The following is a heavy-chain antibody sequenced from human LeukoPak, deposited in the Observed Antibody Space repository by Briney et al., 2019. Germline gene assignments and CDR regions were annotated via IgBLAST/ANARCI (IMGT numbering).Heavy chain of an antibody. CDR1: GGSISSGDYY. V-gene: IGHV4-30-4*08. D-gene: IGHD6-13*01. CDR3: ARSHSSSWYGGFDY. Sequence: SETLSLTCTVSGGSISSGDYYWSWIRQSPGKGLEGIGNIYYSGSTYYNPSLESRLTISVDTSKNQFSLNLRSVTAADTAVYYCARSHSSSWYGGFDYWGQGILVTVSS. J-gene: IGHJ4*02. CDR2: IYYSGST.